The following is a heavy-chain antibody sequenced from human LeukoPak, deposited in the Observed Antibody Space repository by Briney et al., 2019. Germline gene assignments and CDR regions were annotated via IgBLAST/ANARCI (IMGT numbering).Heavy chain of an antibody. Sequence: PSETLSLTCTVSGGSISSYYWSWIRQPPGKGLEWIGYIYYSGSTNYNPSLKSRVTISVGTSKNQFSLKLSSVTAADTAVYYCARLTERAEYFQHWGQGTLVTVSS. CDR2: IYYSGST. V-gene: IGHV4-59*08. CDR3: ARLTERAEYFQH. CDR1: GGSISSYY. J-gene: IGHJ1*01. D-gene: IGHD1-14*01.